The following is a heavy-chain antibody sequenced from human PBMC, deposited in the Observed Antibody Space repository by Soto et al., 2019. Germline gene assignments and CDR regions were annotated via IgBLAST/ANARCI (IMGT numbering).Heavy chain of an antibody. CDR2: INPSGGST. CDR3: ASPGYYDSSGYFHDAFDI. CDR1: GYTFTSYY. V-gene: IGHV1-46*01. Sequence: ASVKVSCKASGYTFTSYYMHWVRQAPGQGLEWMGIINPSGGSTSYAQKFQGRVTMTRDTSTSTVYMELSRLRSEDTAVYYCASPGYYDSSGYFHDAFDIWGQGTMVT. J-gene: IGHJ3*02. D-gene: IGHD3-22*01.